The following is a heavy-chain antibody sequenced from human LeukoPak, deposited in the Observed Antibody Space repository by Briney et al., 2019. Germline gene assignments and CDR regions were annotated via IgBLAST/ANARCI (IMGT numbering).Heavy chain of an antibody. CDR2: ISGSGSTF. J-gene: IGHJ4*02. CDR1: GFTFSSYE. D-gene: IGHD6-13*01. V-gene: IGHV3-48*03. Sequence: GSLRLSCAASGFTFSSYEINWVRQVPGKGLEWVAHISGSGSTFYYAESVKGRFTISRDNPKNSLFLQMNSLTAEDTATYYCARDAFGSSWYIDFWGRGTLVTVSS. CDR3: ARDAFGSSWYIDF.